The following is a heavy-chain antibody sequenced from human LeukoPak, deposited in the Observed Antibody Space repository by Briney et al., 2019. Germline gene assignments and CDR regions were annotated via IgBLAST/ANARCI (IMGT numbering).Heavy chain of an antibody. CDR3: ARGGTYYDFWSGYYGY. D-gene: IGHD3-3*01. Sequence: GGSLRLSCAASGFTFSSYSMNWVRQAPGKGLEWVSYISSSSSTIYYADSVKGRFTISRDNAKDSLYLQMNSLRAEDTAVYYCARGGTYYDFWSGYYGYWGQGTLVTVSS. J-gene: IGHJ4*02. CDR1: GFTFSSYS. V-gene: IGHV3-48*04. CDR2: ISSSSSTI.